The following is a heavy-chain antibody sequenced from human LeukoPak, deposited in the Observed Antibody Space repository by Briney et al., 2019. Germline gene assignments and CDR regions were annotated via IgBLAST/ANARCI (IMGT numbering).Heavy chain of an antibody. CDR3: ARLPVDIVVKGLYSGSWFDP. D-gene: IGHD5-12*01. CDR1: GYSFTSNW. Sequence: GSSLKICCQGCGYSFTSNWICWVRQMRGKRLEWMGIIDPDDSDTRYSPSFQGQVTIDADQSIKTGYMKWSSLTASETDMYYCARLPVDIVVKGLYSGSWFDPWGQGTLVTVSS. CDR2: IDPDDSDT. J-gene: IGHJ5*02. V-gene: IGHV5-51*01.